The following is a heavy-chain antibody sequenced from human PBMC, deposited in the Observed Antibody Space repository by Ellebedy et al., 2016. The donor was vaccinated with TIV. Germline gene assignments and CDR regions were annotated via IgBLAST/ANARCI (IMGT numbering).Heavy chain of an antibody. CDR2: INPSGGST. D-gene: IGHD2-21*02. CDR1: RYTFTSYY. Sequence: ASVKVSXKASRYTFTSYYLHWVRQAPGQGLEWMGVINPSGGSTTYAQNFQGRVTMTRDTSTSTVYMDLSSLRSEDTAVYYCARTFLVVTTTFDYWGQGTLVTVSS. J-gene: IGHJ4*02. V-gene: IGHV1-46*01. CDR3: ARTFLVVTTTFDY.